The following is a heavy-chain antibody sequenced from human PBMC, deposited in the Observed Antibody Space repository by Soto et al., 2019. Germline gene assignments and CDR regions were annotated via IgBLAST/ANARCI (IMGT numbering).Heavy chain of an antibody. V-gene: IGHV3-30*04. CDR3: ARVAGDMVAIQYIYRLDGRKPLSDVDV. CDR2: ISFDGSNK. J-gene: IGHJ6*02. Sequence: QMQLVESGGGAVQPGRSLRLSCAASGFTFSYYPMHWVRQAPGKGLEWVAVISFDGSNKYYADPVKGRFTISRYNSTKTLYLKMISLRGEDKAVYYCARVAGDMVAIQYIYRLDGRKPLSDVDVWCQVTTVNVS. CDR1: GFTFSYYP. D-gene: IGHD5-12*01.